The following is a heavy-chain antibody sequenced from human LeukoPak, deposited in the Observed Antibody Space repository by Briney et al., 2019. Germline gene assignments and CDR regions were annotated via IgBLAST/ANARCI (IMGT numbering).Heavy chain of an antibody. Sequence: GGSLRLSCAASEFTFSHHWMTWVRQAPGKGLELVANIKQDGSETYYVDSVKGRFTISRDNAKNSLYLQMNSLRAEDTAVYYCARDEEAVAGRQTTFNYWGQGTLVTVPS. CDR1: EFTFSHHW. CDR3: ARDEEAVAGRQTTFNY. D-gene: IGHD6-19*01. J-gene: IGHJ4*02. CDR2: IKQDGSET. V-gene: IGHV3-7*01.